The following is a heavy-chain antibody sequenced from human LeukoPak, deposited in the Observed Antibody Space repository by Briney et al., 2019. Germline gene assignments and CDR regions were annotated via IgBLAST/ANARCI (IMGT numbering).Heavy chain of an antibody. CDR2: INRGGST. D-gene: IGHD3-10*01. Sequence: SETLSLTCAVYGGSFSGYFWSWIRQPPGKGPEWIGEINRGGSTDYNPSLKSRVTISVDTSRNQFSLKLNSVTAADTAVYYCAKSNGYGLVDIWGQGTMVTVSS. CDR3: AKSNGYGLVDI. V-gene: IGHV4-34*01. CDR1: GGSFSGYF. J-gene: IGHJ3*02.